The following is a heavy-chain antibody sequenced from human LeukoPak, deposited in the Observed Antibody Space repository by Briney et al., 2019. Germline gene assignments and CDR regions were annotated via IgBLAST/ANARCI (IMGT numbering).Heavy chain of an antibody. J-gene: IGHJ3*02. D-gene: IGHD3-22*01. CDR1: GGSFTFTSHA. CDR3: AGFFYDNSGDAFDI. CDR2: LIPIYGSA. Sequence: ASVTVSCKASGGSFTFTSHAISWVRQAPGQGLEWVGGLIPIYGSANYAQKFQGRVTITSDESTRTVYMELSSLRPEDSAVYYCAGFFYDNSGDAFDIWGQGTMVTVSS. V-gene: IGHV1-69*13.